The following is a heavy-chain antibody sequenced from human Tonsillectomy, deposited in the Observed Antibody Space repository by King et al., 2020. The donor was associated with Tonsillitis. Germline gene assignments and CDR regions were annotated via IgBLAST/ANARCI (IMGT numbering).Heavy chain of an antibody. D-gene: IGHD5-18*01. V-gene: IGHV3-11*01. J-gene: IGHJ4*02. CDR2: ISPSGTTI. CDR1: GLTFSDYY. Sequence: VQLVESGGGLVKPGGSLRLSCAASGLTFSDYYMSWIRQAPGKGLEWVSYISPSGTTIYYADSLKGRFTISRDNAKNSLYLQMNSLRAEDTAVYYCARDRGYSYAGLDYWGQGTLVTVSS. CDR3: ARDRGYSYAGLDY.